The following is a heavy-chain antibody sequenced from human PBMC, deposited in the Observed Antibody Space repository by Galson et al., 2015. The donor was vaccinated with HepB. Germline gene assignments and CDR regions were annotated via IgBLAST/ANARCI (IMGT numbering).Heavy chain of an antibody. CDR3: ARDDRPSYCGSTSCNVYGVDV. J-gene: IGHJ6*02. V-gene: IGHV3-23*01. CDR1: GFTFRSYA. Sequence: SLRLSCAASGFTFRSYAMTWVRQPPGKGLEWVSAIGDSGYSTYYADSVKGRFTISRDNSKNTVYLQMNSLRAEDTAVYYCARDDRPSYCGSTSCNVYGVDVWGQGTTVTVSS. D-gene: IGHD2-2*01. CDR2: IGDSGYST.